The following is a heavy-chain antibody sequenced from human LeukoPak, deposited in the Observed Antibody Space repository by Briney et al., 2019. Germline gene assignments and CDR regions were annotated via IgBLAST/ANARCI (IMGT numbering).Heavy chain of an antibody. J-gene: IGHJ6*03. Sequence: PSETLSLTCTVSGYSISSGYYWGWIRQPPGKGLEWIGSIYHSGSTYYNPSLKSRVTISVDTSKNQFSLKLSSVTAADTAVYYCARARVESATYSSHFYYMDVWGKGTTVTVSS. V-gene: IGHV4-38-2*02. CDR3: ARARVESATYSSHFYYMDV. CDR2: IYHSGST. D-gene: IGHD2-21*01. CDR1: GYSISSGYY.